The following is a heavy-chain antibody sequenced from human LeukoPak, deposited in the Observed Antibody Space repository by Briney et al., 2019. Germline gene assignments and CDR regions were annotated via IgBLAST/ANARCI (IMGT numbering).Heavy chain of an antibody. CDR3: AAGRDGYNLYYFDY. Sequence: GGSLRLSCAASGFTFSSYWMSWVRQAPGKGLEWVANIKQDGSEKYYVDSVKGRFTISRDNAKYSLYLQMNSLRAEDTAVYYCAAGRDGYNLYYFDYWGQGTLVTVSS. D-gene: IGHD5-24*01. V-gene: IGHV3-7*01. J-gene: IGHJ4*02. CDR2: IKQDGSEK. CDR1: GFTFSSYW.